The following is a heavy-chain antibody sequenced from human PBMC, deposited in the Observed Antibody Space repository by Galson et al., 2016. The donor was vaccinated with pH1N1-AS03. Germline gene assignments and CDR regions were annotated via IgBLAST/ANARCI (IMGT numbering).Heavy chain of an antibody. Sequence: SLRLSCAASGFTFRAYGMHWVRQTPGKGLEWVAFISYDESKKLYADSVRGRSTISKDNSKNTLSLQMNSLRPEDTAVYFCARSQSFYVDYFDNWGQGTLVTVSS. CDR3: ARSQSFYVDYFDN. V-gene: IGHV3-30*03. D-gene: IGHD3-10*02. CDR1: GFTFRAYG. J-gene: IGHJ4*02. CDR2: ISYDESKK.